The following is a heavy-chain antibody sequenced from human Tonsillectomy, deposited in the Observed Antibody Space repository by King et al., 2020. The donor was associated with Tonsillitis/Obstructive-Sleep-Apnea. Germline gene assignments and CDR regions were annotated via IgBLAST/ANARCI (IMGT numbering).Heavy chain of an antibody. CDR2: IYNSGST. V-gene: IGHV4-59*08. J-gene: IGHJ4*02. Sequence: QLQESGPGLVKPSETLSLTCTVSGGSIGSDYWSWIRQPPGKGLEWIGYIYNSGSTSYNPSLKSRVTISLDTSKTQFSMKLRSVTAADTAVYYCATQTTVTYFDYWGQGTLVTVSS. CDR1: GGSIGSDY. CDR3: ATQTTVTYFDY. D-gene: IGHD4-11*01.